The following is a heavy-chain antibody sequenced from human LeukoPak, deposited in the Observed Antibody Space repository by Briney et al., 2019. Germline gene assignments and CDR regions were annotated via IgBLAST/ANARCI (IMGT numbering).Heavy chain of an antibody. Sequence: PSETLSLTCTVSGGSISSGGYYWSWLRQHPGTGLEWIGYIYYSGSTYYNPSLKSRVTISVDTSKNQFSLKLSSVTAADTAVYYCARAETWLRVPYYFDYWGQGTLVTVSS. CDR1: GGSISSGGYY. D-gene: IGHD5-12*01. CDR2: IYYSGST. CDR3: ARAETWLRVPYYFDY. J-gene: IGHJ4*02. V-gene: IGHV4-31*03.